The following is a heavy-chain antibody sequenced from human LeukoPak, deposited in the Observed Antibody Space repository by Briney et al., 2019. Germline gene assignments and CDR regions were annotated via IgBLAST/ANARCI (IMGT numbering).Heavy chain of an antibody. V-gene: IGHV1-18*01. J-gene: IGHJ4*02. Sequence: GASLKVSCKASVYTFTSYGISWVRQAPGQGLEWMGWISASSSNTNYAQKLHGRATTTTDASKSTSYMQLSSPGADATAVYYCARVEAAGDYWGQGTLVTVSS. D-gene: IGHD6-19*01. CDR1: VYTFTSYG. CDR3: ARVEAAGDY. CDR2: ISASSSNT.